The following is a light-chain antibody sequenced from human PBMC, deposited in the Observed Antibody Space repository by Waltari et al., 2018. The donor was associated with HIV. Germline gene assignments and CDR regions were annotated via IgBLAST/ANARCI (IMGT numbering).Light chain of an antibody. Sequence: QSALTQPPSASGSPGQSVTFSCTGTSRAVGAYNFVSWYQQHPGKAPKLIIYGVNRRPSWFPDRFSGSKSGNTASLTVSGLQADDEADYYCSSYAGPNHLLFGGGTKLTVL. V-gene: IGLV2-8*01. CDR2: GVN. CDR1: SRAVGAYNF. J-gene: IGLJ2*01. CDR3: SSYAGPNHLL.